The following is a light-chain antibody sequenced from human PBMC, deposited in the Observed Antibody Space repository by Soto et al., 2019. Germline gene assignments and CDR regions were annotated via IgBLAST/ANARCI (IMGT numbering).Light chain of an antibody. V-gene: IGLV2-23*01. CDR2: EGS. CDR1: SSDVGSYNL. Sequence: QSALTQPASVSGSPGQSITISCTGTSSDVGSYNLVSWYQQHPGKAPKLMIYEGSKRPSGVSNRFSGSNSGNTASLTISGLQAEDEDDYYCCSYAGSSTVVFGGGTKLTVL. CDR3: CSYAGSSTVV. J-gene: IGLJ2*01.